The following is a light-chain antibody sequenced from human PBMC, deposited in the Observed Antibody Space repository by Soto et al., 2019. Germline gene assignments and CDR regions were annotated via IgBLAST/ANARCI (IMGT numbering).Light chain of an antibody. V-gene: IGLV2-14*01. CDR2: DVS. CDR1: SSYVGGYND. J-gene: IGLJ1*01. CDR3: SSYRSSSTLGGV. Sequence: QSVLTQPASVSGSPGQSITISCTGTSSYVGGYNDVSWYQQHPGKAPKLMLYDVSNRPSGVSNRFSGSKSGNTASLTISGLQAEDEADYYCSSYRSSSTLGGVFGTGTKVTVL.